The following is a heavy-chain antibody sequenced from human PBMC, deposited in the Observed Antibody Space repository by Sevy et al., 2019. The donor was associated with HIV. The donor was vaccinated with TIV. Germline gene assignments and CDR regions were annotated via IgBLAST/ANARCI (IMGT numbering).Heavy chain of an antibody. V-gene: IGHV4-38-2*01. D-gene: IGHD6-6*01. CDR3: ARHERDSGSYKNYSYYYYMDV. J-gene: IGHJ6*03. CDR1: GYSIISGYY. CDR2: IYHSGST. Sequence: SETLSLTCAVSGYSIISGYYWGWIRQPPGKGLEWIGSIYHSGSTYYNPSLKSRVTISVDTSKNQFSLKLSSVTAADTAVYFCARHERDSGSYKNYSYYYYMDVWGKGTTVTVSS.